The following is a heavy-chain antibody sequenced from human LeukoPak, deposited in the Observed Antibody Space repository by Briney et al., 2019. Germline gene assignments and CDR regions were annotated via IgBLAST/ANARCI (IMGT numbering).Heavy chain of an antibody. CDR2: IYPGDSDT. CDR3: ARVEGAYGDYLMQ. Sequence: GESLKISCKGSGYSFTSYWIGWVRQMPGKGLEWMGIIYPGDSDTRYSPSFQGQVTISADKSISPAYLQWSSLKASDTAMYYCARVEGAYGDYLMQWGQGTLVTVSS. CDR1: GYSFTSYW. D-gene: IGHD4-17*01. J-gene: IGHJ4*02. V-gene: IGHV5-51*01.